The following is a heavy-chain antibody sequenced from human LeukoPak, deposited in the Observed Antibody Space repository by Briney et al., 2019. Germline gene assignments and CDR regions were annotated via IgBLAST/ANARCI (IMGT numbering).Heavy chain of an antibody. CDR2: IYYTGST. Sequence: KPSETLSLTCTVSGGSINNYYWSWIRRPPGKGLEWIGYIYYTGSTNYNPSLKSRVTISVDTSKSHFSLKMSTLTAADTAVYYCARHRGSGYPYFDYWGQGTLVTVSS. D-gene: IGHD3-22*01. CDR3: ARHRGSGYPYFDY. CDR1: GGSINNYY. V-gene: IGHV4-59*01. J-gene: IGHJ4*02.